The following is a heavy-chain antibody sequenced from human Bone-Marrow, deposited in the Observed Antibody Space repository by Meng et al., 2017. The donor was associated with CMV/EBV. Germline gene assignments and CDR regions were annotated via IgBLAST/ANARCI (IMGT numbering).Heavy chain of an antibody. Sequence: GESLKISCAASGFTFSSYSMNWVRQAPGKGLEWVSSISSSSSYIYYADSVKGRFTISRDNSHNTLYVHMSSLKNEDTALYYCARESLYSYTFAIWGQGTLVTVDS. J-gene: IGHJ4*01. CDR1: GFTFSSYS. V-gene: IGHV3-21*01. CDR2: ISSSSSYI. D-gene: IGHD2/OR15-2a*01. CDR3: ARESLYSYTFAI.